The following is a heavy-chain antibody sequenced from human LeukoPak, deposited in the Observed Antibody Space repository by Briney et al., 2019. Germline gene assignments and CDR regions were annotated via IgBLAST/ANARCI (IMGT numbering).Heavy chain of an antibody. V-gene: IGHV3-30*02. Sequence: GGSLRLSCAASGFTFSSYGMYWVRLAPGKGLEWVAFIRYDGSNKYYADSVKGRFTISRDNSKNTLYLQMNSLRAEDTAVYYCAKSWNDVKYYYGMDVWGQGTTVTVSS. CDR1: GFTFSSYG. D-gene: IGHD1-1*01. J-gene: IGHJ6*02. CDR3: AKSWNDVKYYYGMDV. CDR2: IRYDGSNK.